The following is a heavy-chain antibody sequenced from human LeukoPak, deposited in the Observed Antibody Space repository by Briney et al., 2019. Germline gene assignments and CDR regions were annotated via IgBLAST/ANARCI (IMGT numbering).Heavy chain of an antibody. Sequence: PGGSLRLSCAASGFTFSSYAMHWVRQAPGKGLEWVAVISYDGSSKYYADSVKGRFTISRDNSKNTLYLQMNSLRAEDTAVYYCARDRWVYCSSTSCYRFDYWGQGTLVTVSS. V-gene: IGHV3-30-3*01. CDR2: ISYDGSSK. D-gene: IGHD2-2*01. CDR3: ARDRWVYCSSTSCYRFDY. CDR1: GFTFSSYA. J-gene: IGHJ4*02.